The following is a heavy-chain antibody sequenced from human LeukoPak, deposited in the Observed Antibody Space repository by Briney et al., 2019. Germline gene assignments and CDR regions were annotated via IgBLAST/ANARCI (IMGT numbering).Heavy chain of an antibody. J-gene: IGHJ6*02. CDR1: GYTFTGYY. D-gene: IGHD2-2*01. CDR2: INPNSGGT. V-gene: IGHV1-2*02. CDR3: ARDPLIVAVPAAIGSVDPYYYYGMDV. Sequence: ASVKVSCKASGYTFTGYYMHWVRQAPGQGLEWMGRINPNSGGTNYAQKLQGRVTMTTDTSTSTAYMELRSLRSDDTAVYYCARDPLIVAVPAAIGSVDPYYYYGMDVWGQGTTVTVSS.